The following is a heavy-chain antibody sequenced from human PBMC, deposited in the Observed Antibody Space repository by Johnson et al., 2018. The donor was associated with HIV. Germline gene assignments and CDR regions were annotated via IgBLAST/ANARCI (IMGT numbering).Heavy chain of an antibody. CDR2: ISHDGSNK. D-gene: IGHD3-22*01. V-gene: IGHV3-30-3*01. CDR1: GFTFSYYS. Sequence: QVQLVESGGGVVQPGRSLRLSCAASGFTFSYYSMHWVRQAPGKGLEWVAVISHDGSNKYYADSVRGRFTISRDKSRNTLYLQMNSLRAEDTAVHYCASSGNYFDSSSHVFDIWGQGTMVTFSS. J-gene: IGHJ3*02. CDR3: ASSGNYFDSSSHVFDI.